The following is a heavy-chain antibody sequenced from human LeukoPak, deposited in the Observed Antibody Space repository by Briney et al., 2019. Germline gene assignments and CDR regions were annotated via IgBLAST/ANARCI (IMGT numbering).Heavy chain of an antibody. Sequence: GGSLTLSCAASGFTLDDYGMSWVRHAPGEGLEWGSCINWNGGNTTYADSVKGRFTISRDNSKNTLFVQMNSLRAEETAIYYCATPRRATNDLNYWGQGTLVTVSS. CDR2: INWNGGNT. CDR3: ATPRRATNDLNY. D-gene: IGHD1-1*01. V-gene: IGHV3-20*04. J-gene: IGHJ4*02. CDR1: GFTLDDYG.